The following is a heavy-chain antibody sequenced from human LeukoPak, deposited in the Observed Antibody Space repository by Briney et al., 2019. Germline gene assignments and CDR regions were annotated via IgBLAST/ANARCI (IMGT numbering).Heavy chain of an antibody. CDR2: IYSGGST. CDR3: ARTDETAPAEDFQH. D-gene: IGHD2-21*02. J-gene: IGHJ1*01. Sequence: GGSLRLSCAASGFSVRSNYMSWARQAPGKGLEWVSVIYSGGSTHYANSVKGRFTISRDNSKNTLYLQMKSLRAEDTAVYYCARTDETAPAEDFQHWGQGTLVTVSS. V-gene: IGHV3-53*01. CDR1: GFSVRSNY.